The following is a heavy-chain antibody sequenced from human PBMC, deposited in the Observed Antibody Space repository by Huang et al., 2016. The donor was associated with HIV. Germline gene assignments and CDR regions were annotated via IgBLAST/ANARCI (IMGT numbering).Heavy chain of an antibody. Sequence: QVQLVQSGAEVRKPGSSVKVSCKASADTFSSYAITWVRHAPGQGLAWMGAIIPPLGTTDNAQKFQDRVTITADESTNTAYMELSSLRSEDTAVYFCARVSRATAAGFAFDIWGQGTMVTVSS. V-gene: IGHV1-69*13. CDR3: ARVSRATAAGFAFDI. CDR1: ADTFSSYA. D-gene: IGHD2-15*01. J-gene: IGHJ3*02. CDR2: IIPPLGTT.